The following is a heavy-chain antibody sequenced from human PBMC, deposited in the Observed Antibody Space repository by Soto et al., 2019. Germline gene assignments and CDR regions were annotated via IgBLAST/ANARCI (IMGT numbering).Heavy chain of an antibody. CDR3: ARVPYDFWSGYYPDLYYYYGMDV. CDR2: ISYDGSNK. CDR1: GFTFSSYA. J-gene: IGHJ6*02. D-gene: IGHD3-3*01. V-gene: IGHV3-30-3*01. Sequence: PGGSLRLSCAASGFTFSSYAMHWVRQAPGKGLEWVAVISYDGSNKYYADSVKGRFTISRDNSKNTLYLQMNSLRAEDTAVYYCARVPYDFWSGYYPDLYYYYGMDVWGQGTTVTVSS.